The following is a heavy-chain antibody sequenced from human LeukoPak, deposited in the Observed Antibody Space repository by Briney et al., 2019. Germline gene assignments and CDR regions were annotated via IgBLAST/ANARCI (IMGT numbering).Heavy chain of an antibody. CDR2: ISYDGSNK. V-gene: IGHV3-30*01. D-gene: IGHD3-3*01. CDR3: AKNLWGGYSYYYYMDV. Sequence: GRSLRLSCAASGFTFSSYAMHWVRQAPGKGLEWVAVISYDGSNKYYADSVKGRFTISRDNSKNTLYLQMNSLRAEDTAVYYCAKNLWGGYSYYYYMDVWGKGTTVTVSS. J-gene: IGHJ6*03. CDR1: GFTFSSYA.